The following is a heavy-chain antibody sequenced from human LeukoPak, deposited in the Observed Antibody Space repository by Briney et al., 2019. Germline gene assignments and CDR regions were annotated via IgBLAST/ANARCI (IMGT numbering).Heavy chain of an antibody. CDR3: ARVVRLSDNNFFDY. J-gene: IGHJ4*02. D-gene: IGHD3-10*02. CDR1: GFSLSTRKMC. Sequence: ESGPTLVNLTQTLTLTCTFSGFSLSTRKMCVSWIRQTPGKALEWLARIDWDDEKHYRTSLRTRLTVSKDTSKSQVVLTMTNMDPVDTATYYCARVVRLSDNNFFDYWGQGNLVTVSS. V-gene: IGHV2-70*11. CDR2: IDWDDEK.